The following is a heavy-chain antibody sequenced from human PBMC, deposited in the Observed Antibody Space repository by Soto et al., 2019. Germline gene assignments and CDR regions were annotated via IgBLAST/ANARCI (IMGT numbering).Heavy chain of an antibody. CDR2: IIPIFGTA. CDR1: GGTFSSYA. Sequence: QVQLVQSGAEVKKPGSSVKVSCKASGGTFSSYAISWVRQAPGQGLEWMGGIIPIFGTANYAQKFQGRVTITADEATSTAYMELSSLRAEETAVYYCAREGGGLDYYDSSGYSDYWGQGPLVTVSS. D-gene: IGHD3-22*01. V-gene: IGHV1-69*01. J-gene: IGHJ4*02. CDR3: AREGGGLDYYDSSGYSDY.